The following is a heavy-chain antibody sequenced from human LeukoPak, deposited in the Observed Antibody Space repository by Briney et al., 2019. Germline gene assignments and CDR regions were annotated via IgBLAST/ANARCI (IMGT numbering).Heavy chain of an antibody. CDR2: IYYSGST. CDR3: ARGEYSYGYDYYYMDV. D-gene: IGHD5-18*01. V-gene: IGHV4-39*01. Sequence: SETLSLTCTVSGGSISSSSYYWGWIRQPPGKGLEWIGSIYYSGSTYYNPSLKSRVTISVDTSKNQFSLKLSSVTAADTAVYYCARGEYSYGYDYYYMDVWGKGTTVTISS. CDR1: GGSISSSSYY. J-gene: IGHJ6*03.